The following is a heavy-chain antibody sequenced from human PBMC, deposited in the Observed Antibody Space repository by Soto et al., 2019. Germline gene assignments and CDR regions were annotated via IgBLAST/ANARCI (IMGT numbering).Heavy chain of an antibody. CDR3: ASSPVGVSPEIGAFDI. D-gene: IGHD3-16*01. V-gene: IGHV1-69*01. J-gene: IGHJ3*02. CDR1: GGTFSSYA. Sequence: QLQLVQSGAEVKKPGSSVKVSCKSSGGTFSSYAISWVRQAPGQGLEWMGGIIPIFGTANYAQKFQGRVTITADESTSTAYMELSSLRSEDTAVYYCASSPVGVSPEIGAFDIWGQGTMVTVSS. CDR2: IIPIFGTA.